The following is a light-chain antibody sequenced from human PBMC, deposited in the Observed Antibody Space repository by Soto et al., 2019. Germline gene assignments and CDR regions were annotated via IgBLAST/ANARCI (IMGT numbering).Light chain of an antibody. CDR1: SSDDGGYNY. V-gene: IGLV2-14*01. CDR2: NVS. Sequence: QSALTQAASVSGSPGQSITISCTGTSSDDGGYNYVSWYQQFPGKVPKLLIYNVSNRPSGVSNRFSGSKSGNTASLTISGLQAEDEADYFCTSSTSGSLYVFGTGTKLTVL. J-gene: IGLJ1*01. CDR3: TSSTSGSLYV.